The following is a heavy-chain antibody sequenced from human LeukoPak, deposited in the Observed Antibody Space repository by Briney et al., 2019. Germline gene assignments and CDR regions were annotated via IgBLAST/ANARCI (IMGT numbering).Heavy chain of an antibody. D-gene: IGHD4-23*01. CDR2: IYTSGSN. CDR1: GGFICSYY. V-gene: IGHV4-4*07. Sequence: SETLSLTCTVSGGFICSYYWSWIRQPAGKGLEWIGRIYTSGSNNYNPSLKSRVTMSVDTSKNQFSLKLSSVTAADTAMYYCAREVADYGGYYYYHYMDVWGKGTTVTISS. J-gene: IGHJ6*03. CDR3: AREVADYGGYYYYHYMDV.